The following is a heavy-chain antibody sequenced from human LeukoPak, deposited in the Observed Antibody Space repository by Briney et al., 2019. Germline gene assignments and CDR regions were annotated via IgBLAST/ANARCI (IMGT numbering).Heavy chain of an antibody. CDR3: ARARVEMGTNYYLDW. CDR1: GFTVSYNY. V-gene: IGHV3-66*01. CDR2: IYSGGQT. J-gene: IGHJ4*02. Sequence: GGSLRLSCAASGFTVSYNYMTWVRQAPGKGLEWVSVIYSGGQTYYADSAKGRFTISRDNSKNTVYLRMNSLRAEDTAVYYCARARVEMGTNYYLDWWGQGTLVTVSS. D-gene: IGHD5-24*01.